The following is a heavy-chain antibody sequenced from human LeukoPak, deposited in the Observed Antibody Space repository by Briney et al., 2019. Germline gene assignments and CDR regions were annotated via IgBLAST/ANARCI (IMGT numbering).Heavy chain of an antibody. D-gene: IGHD1-26*01. V-gene: IGHV3-9*01. Sequence: GGSLRLSCAASGFTFDDYAMHWVRQAPGKGLEWVSGISWNSGSIGYADSVKGRFTISRDNAKNSVYLQMDSLRAEDTAVYYCASRVGLDYWGQGTLVTVSS. CDR3: ASRVGLDY. CDR2: ISWNSGSI. CDR1: GFTFDDYA. J-gene: IGHJ4*02.